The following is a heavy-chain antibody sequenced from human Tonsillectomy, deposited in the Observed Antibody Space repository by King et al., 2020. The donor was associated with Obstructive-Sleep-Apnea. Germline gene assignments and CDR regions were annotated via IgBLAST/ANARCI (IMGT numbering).Heavy chain of an antibody. CDR2: INHSGGT. Sequence: HVQLQQWGAGLLKPSETLSLTCAVYGGSFSDYYWSWIRQPPGKGLEWIGEINHSGGTNFNPSIKSRVTISVDASKNQFSLRLTSVTAADTAVYYCARPRDGWFDPWGQGTLVTVSS. CDR1: GGSFSDYY. D-gene: IGHD3-10*01. CDR3: ARPRDGWFDP. V-gene: IGHV4-34*01. J-gene: IGHJ5*02.